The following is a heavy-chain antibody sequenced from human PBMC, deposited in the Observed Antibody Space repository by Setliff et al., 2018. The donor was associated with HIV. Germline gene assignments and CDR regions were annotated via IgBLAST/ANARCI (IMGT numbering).Heavy chain of an antibody. CDR3: ARGGYSEYSPYYYYHMDV. V-gene: IGHV1-69*10. CDR2: IIPILGIA. D-gene: IGHD4-4*01. Sequence: SVKVSCKASGGTFSSYAISWVRQAPGQGLEWMGGIIPILGIANYAQKFQGRVAMTADKSTSTAYMELSSLRSEDTAVYYCARGGYSEYSPYYYYHMDVWGKGTTVTVSS. CDR1: GGTFSSYA. J-gene: IGHJ6*03.